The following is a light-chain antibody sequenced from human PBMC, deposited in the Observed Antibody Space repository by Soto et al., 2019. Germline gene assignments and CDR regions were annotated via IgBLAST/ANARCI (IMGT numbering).Light chain of an antibody. V-gene: IGLV1-40*01. CDR1: SSNIGAGYD. J-gene: IGLJ2*01. Sequence: QAVVTQPHSVSGAPGQRVTISCTGSSSNIGAGYDVHWYQQLPGTAPKLLIYGNSNRPSGVPDRFSGSKSGTSASLAITGLQAEDEADYYCQSYDSSLSAVVFGGGTKVTVL. CDR3: QSYDSSLSAVV. CDR2: GNS.